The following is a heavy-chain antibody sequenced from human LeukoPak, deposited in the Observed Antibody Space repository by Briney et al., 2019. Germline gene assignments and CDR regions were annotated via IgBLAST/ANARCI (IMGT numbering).Heavy chain of an antibody. J-gene: IGHJ4*02. CDR1: GGSISSSSYY. CDR3: AVKGPGGDLAFDY. V-gene: IGHV4-39*01. Sequence: SETLSLTCTVSGGSISSSSYYWGWIRQPPGTGLEWIGSIYYSGSTYYNPSLKSRVTISVDTSKNQFSLKLSSVTAADTAVYYCAVKGPGGDLAFDYWGQGTLVTVSS. CDR2: IYYSGST. D-gene: IGHD3-3*01.